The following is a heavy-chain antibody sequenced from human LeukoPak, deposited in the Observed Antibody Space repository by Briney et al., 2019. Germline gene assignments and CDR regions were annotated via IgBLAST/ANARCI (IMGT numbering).Heavy chain of an antibody. Sequence: ASVKVSCKASGYTFTGYYMHWVRQAPGQGLEWMGWINPNSGGTNYAQKFQGRVTMTRDTSISTAYMELSRLRSDDTAVYYCARDLVGYCSSTSCYKGYYFDYWGQGTLVTVSS. CDR1: GYTFTGYY. D-gene: IGHD2-2*02. CDR3: ARDLVGYCSSTSCYKGYYFDY. V-gene: IGHV1-2*02. CDR2: INPNSGGT. J-gene: IGHJ4*02.